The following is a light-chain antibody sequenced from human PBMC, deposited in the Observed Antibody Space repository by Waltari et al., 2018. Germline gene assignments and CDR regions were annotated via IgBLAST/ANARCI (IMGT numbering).Light chain of an antibody. Sequence: QSVLTQPPSASGTPGQRVTISCSGSSSNIGSNTVNWYQQLPGTAPKLLTYSNSRRPSGSPDRVSGAKSGASASLSISGLQSEDEADYYCAAWDDSLNGPVFGGGTKLTVL. J-gene: IGLJ2*01. CDR1: SSNIGSNT. V-gene: IGLV1-44*01. CDR2: SNS. CDR3: AAWDDSLNGPV.